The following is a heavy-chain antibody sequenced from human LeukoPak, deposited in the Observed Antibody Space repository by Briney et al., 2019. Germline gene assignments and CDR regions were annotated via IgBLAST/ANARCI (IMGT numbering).Heavy chain of an antibody. Sequence: GGSLRLSCPASGFTFSSYWMSWVRQAPGKGLEWVANIKQDGSEKYYVDSVKGRFTISRDNAKNSLYLQMNSLRAEDTAMYYCADRDSSSPRHWGQGTLVTVSS. CDR3: ADRDSSSPRH. CDR1: GFTFSSYW. J-gene: IGHJ4*02. V-gene: IGHV3-7*01. CDR2: IKQDGSEK. D-gene: IGHD3-22*01.